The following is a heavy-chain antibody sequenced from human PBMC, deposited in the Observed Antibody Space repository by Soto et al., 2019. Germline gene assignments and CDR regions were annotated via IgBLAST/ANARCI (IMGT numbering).Heavy chain of an antibody. CDR2: IKSKTDGGTT. D-gene: IGHD3-3*01. J-gene: IGHJ4*02. V-gene: IGHV3-15*01. Sequence: GGSLRLSCAASGFTFSNVWMSWVRQVPGKGVEWVGRIKSKTDGGTTDYAAPVKGRFTISRDDSKNTLYLQMNSLKTEDTAVYYCTTDRLRSITIFGVVIYPPGYFWGQGTLVTVSS. CDR3: TTDRLRSITIFGVVIYPPGYF. CDR1: GFTFSNVW.